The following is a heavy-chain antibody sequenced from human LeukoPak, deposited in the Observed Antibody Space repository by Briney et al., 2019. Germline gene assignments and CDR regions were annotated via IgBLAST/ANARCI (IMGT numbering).Heavy chain of an antibody. CDR2: IYYSGST. CDR1: GGSFSVYY. J-gene: IGHJ4*02. V-gene: IGHV4-59*01. CDR3: AGSIAARRSPSELDY. Sequence: SETLSPTCAVYGGSFSVYYWSWIRQPPGKGLEWIGYIYYSGSTNYNSSLKSRVTISVDTSKNQFSLKLSSVTAADTAVYYCAGSIAARRSPSELDYWGQGTLVTVSS. D-gene: IGHD6-6*01.